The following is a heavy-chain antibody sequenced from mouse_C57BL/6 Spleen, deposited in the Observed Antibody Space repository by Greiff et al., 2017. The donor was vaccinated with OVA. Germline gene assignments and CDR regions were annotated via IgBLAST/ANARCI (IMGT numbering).Heavy chain of an antibody. CDR3: ARSLYYDYGRGYFDD. D-gene: IGHD2-4*01. J-gene: IGHJ2*01. V-gene: IGHV1-22*01. Sequence: EVQLQQSGPELVKPGASVKMSCKASGYTFTDYNMHWVKQSHGKSLEWIGYINPNNGGTSYNQKFKGKATLTVNKSSSTAYMEIRSLTSEDSAVYYCARSLYYDYGRGYFDDWGQGTTLTVSS. CDR2: INPNNGGT. CDR1: GYTFTDYN.